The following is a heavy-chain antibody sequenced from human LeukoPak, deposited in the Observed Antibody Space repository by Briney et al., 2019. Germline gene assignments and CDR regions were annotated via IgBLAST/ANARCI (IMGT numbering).Heavy chain of an antibody. CDR3: ARGFKLRELSGMDV. Sequence: ASVKVSCKASGYTFTSYDINWVRQATGPGLEWMGWMNPNSGNTGYAQKFQGRVTMTRNTSISTAYMELSSLRSEDTAVYYCARGFKLRELSGMDVWGQGTTVTVSS. CDR2: MNPNSGNT. D-gene: IGHD4-17*01. J-gene: IGHJ6*02. CDR1: GYTFTSYD. V-gene: IGHV1-8*01.